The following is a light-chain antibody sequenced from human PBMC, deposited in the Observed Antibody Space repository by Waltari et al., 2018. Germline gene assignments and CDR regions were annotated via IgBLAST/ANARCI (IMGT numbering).Light chain of an antibody. Sequence: SYVLTQPPSVSVAPGKTARITCGGNNIGSKSVHWYQQKPGQAPVLVIYYDSDRPSGNPGRFSGSNSGNTATLSISRVEAGDEADYYCQVWDSSSDHPGVFGGGTELTVL. V-gene: IGLV3-21*04. CDR2: YDS. CDR1: NIGSKS. CDR3: QVWDSSSDHPGV. J-gene: IGLJ3*02.